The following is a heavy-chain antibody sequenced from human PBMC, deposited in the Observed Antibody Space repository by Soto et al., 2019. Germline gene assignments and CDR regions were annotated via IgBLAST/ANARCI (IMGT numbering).Heavy chain of an antibody. D-gene: IGHD3-9*01. CDR2: IYYSGST. J-gene: IGHJ6*02. CDR1: GGSISSSSYY. Sequence: PSETLSLTCTFSGGSISSSSYYWGWIRQPPGKGLEWIGSIYYSGSTYYNPSLKSRVTISVDTSKNQFSLKLSSVTAADTAVYYCARLHYDFLTVYYILGDYYYYYGMDVWGQGTTVTVSS. V-gene: IGHV4-39*01. CDR3: ARLHYDFLTVYYILGDYYYYYGMDV.